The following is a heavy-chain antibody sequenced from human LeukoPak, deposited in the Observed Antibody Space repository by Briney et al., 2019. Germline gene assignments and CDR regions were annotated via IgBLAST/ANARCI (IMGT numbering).Heavy chain of an antibody. Sequence: SETLSLTCTVSVGSLSSYYWSWIRQPPAKGREWIGYIYYSGSTNYNPSRKSRVTISVDTSKNQFSLKLSSVNAADTAVYYCARDRSGWYSGTRGWFDPWGQGTLVTVSS. J-gene: IGHJ5*02. D-gene: IGHD6-19*01. V-gene: IGHV4-59*01. CDR2: IYYSGST. CDR1: VGSLSSYY. CDR3: ARDRSGWYSGTRGWFDP.